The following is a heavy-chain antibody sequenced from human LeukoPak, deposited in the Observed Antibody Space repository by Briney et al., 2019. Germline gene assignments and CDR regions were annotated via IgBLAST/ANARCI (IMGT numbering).Heavy chain of an antibody. CDR1: GGTFGSYA. CDR2: IISIFGTA. V-gene: IGHV1-69*05. Sequence: SVKVSCKASGGTFGSYAISWVRQAPGQGLEWMGRIISIFGTANYAQKFQGRVTITTDESTNTAYMELSSLRSEDTAVYCCARGNWDSSGWYYDYWGQGTLVTVSS. J-gene: IGHJ4*02. D-gene: IGHD6-19*01. CDR3: ARGNWDSSGWYYDY.